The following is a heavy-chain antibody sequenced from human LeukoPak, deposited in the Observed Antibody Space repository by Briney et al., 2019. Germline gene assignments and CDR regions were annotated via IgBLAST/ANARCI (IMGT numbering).Heavy chain of an antibody. CDR3: ARDIGRVVDY. Sequence: GGSLRLPCAASGFTFSSYSMNWVRQAPGKGLEWVSAISSGSSYIYYADAVKGRFTISRDNAKNSLYLQMNSLRADDTAVYYCARDIGRVVDYWGQGTLVTVSS. J-gene: IGHJ4*02. D-gene: IGHD3-16*02. CDR1: GFTFSSYS. CDR2: ISSGSSYI. V-gene: IGHV3-21*01.